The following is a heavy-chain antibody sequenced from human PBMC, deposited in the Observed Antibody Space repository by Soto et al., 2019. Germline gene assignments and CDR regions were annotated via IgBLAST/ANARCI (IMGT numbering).Heavy chain of an antibody. CDR1: GGSISSYY. CDR2: IYYSGST. J-gene: IGHJ4*02. V-gene: IGHV4-59*08. CDR3: ARHNYGSGSTYFDY. D-gene: IGHD3-10*01. Sequence: SETLSLTCTVSGGSISSYYWSWIRQPPGKGLEWIGYIYYSGSTNYNPSLKSRVTISVDTSKNQFSLKLNSMTASDTAVYYCARHNYGSGSTYFDYWGQGTLVTVSS.